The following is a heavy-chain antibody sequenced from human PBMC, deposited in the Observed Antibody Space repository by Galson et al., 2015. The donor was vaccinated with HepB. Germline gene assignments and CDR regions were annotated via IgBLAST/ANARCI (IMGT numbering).Heavy chain of an antibody. D-gene: IGHD1-26*01. CDR2: IIPIFGTA. CDR1: GGTFSSYA. V-gene: IGHV1-69*13. CDR3: ARGPVGATFVWFDP. J-gene: IGHJ5*02. Sequence: SVKVSCKASGGTFSSYAISWVRQAPGQGLEWMGGIIPIFGTANYAQKFQGRVTITADESTSTAYMELSSLRSEDTAVYYCARGPVGATFVWFDPWGQGTLVTVSS.